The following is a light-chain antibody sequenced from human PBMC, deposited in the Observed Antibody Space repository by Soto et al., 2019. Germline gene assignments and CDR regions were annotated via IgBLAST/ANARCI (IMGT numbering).Light chain of an antibody. J-gene: IGKJ3*01. CDR3: QQSYSTPFT. V-gene: IGKV1-39*01. CDR1: QSISKY. CDR2: DAS. Sequence: DMQMTQSPPSLSASVGDRVTITCRASQSISKYLNWFQQKPGKDPKVLIYDASSLQSGVPSRFSGSGSCAGFNLSIRSLQPEDFVIYDCQQSYSTPFTLGPGTKVDI.